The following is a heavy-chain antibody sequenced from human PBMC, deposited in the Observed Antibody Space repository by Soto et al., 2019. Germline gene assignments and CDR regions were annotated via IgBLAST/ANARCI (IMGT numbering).Heavy chain of an antibody. V-gene: IGHV4-31*03. CDR1: GGSISSGGYY. Sequence: SETLSLTCTVSGGSISSGGYYWSWIRQHPGKGLEWIGYINYIGSTYYNPSLKSRVTISVDTSKNQFSLKLSSVTAADTAVYYCARGRYYYDSSGYVTFDYWGQGTLVTVSS. J-gene: IGHJ4*02. CDR3: ARGRYYYDSSGYVTFDY. D-gene: IGHD3-22*01. CDR2: INYIGST.